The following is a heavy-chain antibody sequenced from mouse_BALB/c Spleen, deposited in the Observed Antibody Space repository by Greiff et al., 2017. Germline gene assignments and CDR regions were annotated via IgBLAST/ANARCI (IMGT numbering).Heavy chain of an antibody. CDR3: ARHKGSGYEDYAMDY. D-gene: IGHD3-1*01. Sequence: EVKLVESGGDLVKPGGSLKLSCAASGFTFSSYGMSWVRQTPDKRLEWVATISSGGSYTYYPDSVKGRFTISRDNAKNTLYLQMSSLKSEDTAMYYCARHKGSGYEDYAMDYWGQGTSVTGSS. CDR1: GFTFSSYG. V-gene: IGHV5-6*01. CDR2: ISSGGSYT. J-gene: IGHJ4*01.